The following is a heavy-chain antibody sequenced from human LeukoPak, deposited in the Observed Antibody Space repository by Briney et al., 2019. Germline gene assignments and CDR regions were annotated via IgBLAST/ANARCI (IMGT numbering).Heavy chain of an antibody. CDR1: GGTFNNSV. Sequence: GASVKVSCKTSGGTFNNSVISWVRQVPGQGLEWMGRIIPILAITNYAQKFQGRVTITADKSTSTAYMELSSLRSEDTAVYYCASSDYYGSGSYLGAFDIWGQGTMVTVSS. J-gene: IGHJ3*02. CDR3: ASSDYYGSGSYLGAFDI. V-gene: IGHV1-69*04. D-gene: IGHD3-10*01. CDR2: IIPILAIT.